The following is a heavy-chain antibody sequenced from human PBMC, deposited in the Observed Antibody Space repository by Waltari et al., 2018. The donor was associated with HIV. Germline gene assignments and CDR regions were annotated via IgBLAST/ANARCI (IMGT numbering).Heavy chain of an antibody. D-gene: IGHD1-26*01. Sequence: EVQLLESGGGLVQPGGSLRLSCAASGFTFSSYAMSWVRQAPGKGLEWVSAISGSGGSTYYADAVKGRFTISRDNSKNTLYLQMNSRRAEDTAVYYCASRVGAIPDPWGQGTLVTVSS. V-gene: IGHV3-23*01. J-gene: IGHJ5*02. CDR1: GFTFSSYA. CDR2: ISGSGGST. CDR3: ASRVGAIPDP.